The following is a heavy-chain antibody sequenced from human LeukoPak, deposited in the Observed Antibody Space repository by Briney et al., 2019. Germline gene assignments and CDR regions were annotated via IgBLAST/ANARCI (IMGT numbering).Heavy chain of an antibody. D-gene: IGHD6-13*01. CDR1: GFTFSLYA. CDR2: ITGSGGST. Sequence: PGGSLRLSCAASGFTFSLYAMSWVRQAPGKGLEWVSTITGSGGSTYYADSVRGRSTISRDNSKNTLYLQMISLRAEDTAVYYCAKGGGSSWYYFDYWGQGTLVTVSS. V-gene: IGHV3-23*01. CDR3: AKGGGSSWYYFDY. J-gene: IGHJ4*02.